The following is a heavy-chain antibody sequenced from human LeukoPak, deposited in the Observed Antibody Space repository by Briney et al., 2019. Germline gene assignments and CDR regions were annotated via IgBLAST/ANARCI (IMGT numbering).Heavy chain of an antibody. CDR1: GFTFSSYS. CDR2: ISSSSSYI. Sequence: PGGSLRLSCAASGFTFSSYSMTWVRQAPGKVLEWVSSISSSSSYIYYADSVKGRFTIPRDNAKNSLYLQMNSLRAEDTAVYYCARKAAAGNDYWGQGTLVTVSS. J-gene: IGHJ4*02. V-gene: IGHV3-21*01. D-gene: IGHD6-13*01. CDR3: ARKAAAGNDY.